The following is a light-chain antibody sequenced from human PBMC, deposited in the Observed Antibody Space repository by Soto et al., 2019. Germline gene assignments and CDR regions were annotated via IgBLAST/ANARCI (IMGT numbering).Light chain of an antibody. CDR3: SSYVGDSAYA. J-gene: IGLJ1*01. Sequence: QYGLTQPASMSWSPGQSITISCSGTTYGFETYNQVSWYQQHPGKAPKILIYEGSKRPSGVSNRFSGSKSGNTASLTISGLQDEDEAAYFCSSYVGDSAYAFGTGTKVTVL. CDR1: TYGFETYNQ. CDR2: EGS. V-gene: IGLV2-23*01.